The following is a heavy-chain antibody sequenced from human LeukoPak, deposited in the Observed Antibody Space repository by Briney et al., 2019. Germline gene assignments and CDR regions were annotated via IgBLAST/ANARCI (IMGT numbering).Heavy chain of an antibody. Sequence: EASVKVSCKVSGYTLTELSMHWVRQAPGEGLEWMGGFDPEDGETIYAQKFQGRVTMTEDTSTDTAYMELSSLRSEDTAVYYCATSRWSGRVWFGELGDNWFDPRGQGTLVTVSS. CDR1: GYTLTELS. CDR3: ATSRWSGRVWFGELGDNWFDP. V-gene: IGHV1-24*01. J-gene: IGHJ5*02. D-gene: IGHD3-10*01. CDR2: FDPEDGET.